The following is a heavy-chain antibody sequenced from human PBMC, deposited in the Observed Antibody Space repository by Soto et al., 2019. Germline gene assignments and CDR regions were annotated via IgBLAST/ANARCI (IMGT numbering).Heavy chain of an antibody. J-gene: IGHJ6*02. V-gene: IGHV2-5*01. D-gene: IGHD4-17*01. CDR1: GFSLSTSGVG. CDR3: AHEPRSPAPGDYGYGMDV. Sequence: SGPTLVNPTQTLTLTCTFSGFSLSTSGVGVGWIRQPPGKALEWLALIYWNDDKRYSPSLKSRLTITKDTSKNQVVLTMTNMDPVDTATYYCAHEPRSPAPGDYGYGMDVWGQGTTVTVSS. CDR2: IYWNDDK.